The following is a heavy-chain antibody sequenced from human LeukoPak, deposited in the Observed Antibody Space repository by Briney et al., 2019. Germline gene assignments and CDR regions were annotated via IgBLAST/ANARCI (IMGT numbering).Heavy chain of an antibody. J-gene: IGHJ6*02. D-gene: IGHD3-3*02. CDR3: TRDIFGSYYYYGMDV. CDR2: IRSKAYGGTT. Sequence: GGSLRLSCTASGFTFGDYAMGWFRQAPGKGLEWVGFIRSKAYGGTTEYAASVKGRFTISRDDSKSIAYLQMNSLKTEDTAVYYCTRDIFGSYYYYGMDVWGQGTTVTVSS. CDR1: GFTFGDYA. V-gene: IGHV3-49*03.